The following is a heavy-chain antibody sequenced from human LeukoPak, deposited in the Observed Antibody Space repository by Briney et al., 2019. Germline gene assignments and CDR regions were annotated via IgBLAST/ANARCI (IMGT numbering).Heavy chain of an antibody. Sequence: ASVKVSCKASGYTFTGYYMHWVRQAPGQGLEWMGWINPNSGGTNYAQKFQGRVTMTRDTAISTAYMELSRLRSDDTAVYYCARDGYYDILTGVAWYFGLWGRGTLVTVSS. D-gene: IGHD3-9*01. CDR3: ARDGYYDILTGVAWYFGL. V-gene: IGHV1-2*02. J-gene: IGHJ2*01. CDR2: INPNSGGT. CDR1: GYTFTGYY.